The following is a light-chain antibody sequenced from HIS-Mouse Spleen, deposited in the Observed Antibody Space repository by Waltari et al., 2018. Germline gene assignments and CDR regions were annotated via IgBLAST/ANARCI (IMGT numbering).Light chain of an antibody. J-gene: IGLJ2*01. CDR1: SSDVGGYNL. CDR3: CSYAGSYTLV. CDR2: VVS. V-gene: IGLV2-11*01. Sequence: QSALTQPRSVSGSPGQSVTISCTGPSSDVGGYNLFPWYQQHPGKAPKLMIYVVSKRPSGVPDRFSGSKSGNTASLTISGLQAEDEADYYCCSYAGSYTLVFGGGTKLTVL.